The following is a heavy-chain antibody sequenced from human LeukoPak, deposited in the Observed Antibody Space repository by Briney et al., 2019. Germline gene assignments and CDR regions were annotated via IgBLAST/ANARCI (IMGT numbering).Heavy chain of an antibody. CDR3: ARDRSLVDGDYGFWFDA. J-gene: IGHJ5*02. D-gene: IGHD4-17*01. CDR1: GFTLSTYT. Sequence: GSLRLSCTASGFTLSTYTMNWVRQAPGKGLEWVSYISSTSTTKYYADSVKGRFTISRDNSKNSLDLQMNRLTAEDTAVYYCARDRSLVDGDYGFWFDAWGQGSLVTVSS. CDR2: ISSTSTTK. V-gene: IGHV3-48*04.